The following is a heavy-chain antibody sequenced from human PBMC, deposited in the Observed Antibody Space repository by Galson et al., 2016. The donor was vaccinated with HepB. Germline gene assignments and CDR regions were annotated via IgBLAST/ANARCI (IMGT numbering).Heavy chain of an antibody. CDR1: GGSISSAYW. J-gene: IGHJ6*02. CDR2: IFHSGVT. D-gene: IGHD3-10*01. V-gene: IGHV4-4*02. Sequence: SETLSLTCAVSGGSISSAYWWSWVRQPPGKGLEWIGEIFHSGVTTFNPSLKSRVTMSVDKSKNHFSVTLSSVTAAHTAGYYCSRFRPGMSRGVSNYFYYGLDLWGQGTTVTVSS. CDR3: SRFRPGMSRGVSNYFYYGLDL.